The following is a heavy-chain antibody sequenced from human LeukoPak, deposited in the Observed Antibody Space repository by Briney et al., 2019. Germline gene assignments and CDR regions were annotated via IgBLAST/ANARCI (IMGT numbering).Heavy chain of an antibody. J-gene: IGHJ6*03. CDR3: ARVAAEVVGVPGAIGFGWLRRDYYYMDV. Sequence: ASVKVSCKASGYTFTSYYMHWVRQAPGQGLEWMGIINPSGGSTSYAQKFQGRVTMTTDTSTNTAYMELRSLRSDDTAVYYCARVAAEVVGVPGAIGFGWLRRDYYYMDVWGKGTTVTVSS. D-gene: IGHD2-2*02. CDR1: GYTFTSYY. CDR2: INPSGGST. V-gene: IGHV1-46*01.